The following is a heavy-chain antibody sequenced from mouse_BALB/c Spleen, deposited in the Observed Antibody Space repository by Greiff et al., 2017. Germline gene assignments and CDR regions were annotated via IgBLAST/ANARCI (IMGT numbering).Heavy chain of an antibody. CDR2: ISNGGGST. CDR1: GFTFSSYT. D-gene: IGHD1-1*01. V-gene: IGHV5-12-2*01. CDR3: AREGYYGSSYLFAY. J-gene: IGHJ3*01. Sequence: EVMLVESGGGLVQPGGSLKLSCAASGFTFSSYTMSWVRQTPEKRLEWVAYISNGGGSTYYPDTVKGRFTISRDNAKNTLYLQMSSLKSEDTAMYYCAREGYYGSSYLFAYWGQGTLVTVSA.